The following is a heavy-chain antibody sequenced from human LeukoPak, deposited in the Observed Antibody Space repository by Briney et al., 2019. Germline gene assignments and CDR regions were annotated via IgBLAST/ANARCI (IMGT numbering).Heavy chain of an antibody. CDR3: ARYYPYYYDSSGYYSTRGDAFDI. V-gene: IGHV1-24*01. CDR1: GYTLTELS. J-gene: IGHJ3*02. CDR2: FDPEDGET. D-gene: IGHD3-22*01. Sequence: ASVKVSCKVSGYTLTELSMHWVRQAPGKGLEWMGGFDPEDGETIYAQKFQGRVTMTEDTSTDTACMELSSLRSEDTAVYYCARYYPYYYDSSGYYSTRGDAFDIWGQGTMVTVSS.